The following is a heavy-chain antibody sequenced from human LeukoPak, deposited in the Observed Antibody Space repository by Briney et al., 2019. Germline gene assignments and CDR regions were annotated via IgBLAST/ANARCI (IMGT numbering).Heavy chain of an antibody. CDR2: IKVIGPTT. CDR3: ARAGELRYMDV. D-gene: IGHD3-16*01. Sequence: GGSLRLSCAASGFTFSDYYMSWIRQAPGKGLGWVSTIKVIGPTTYYADSLKGRFTISRTNAKNSLCLQMSSLRADDTAIYYCARAGELRYMDVWGKGTAVTVSS. J-gene: IGHJ6*03. CDR1: GFTFSDYY. V-gene: IGHV3-11*04.